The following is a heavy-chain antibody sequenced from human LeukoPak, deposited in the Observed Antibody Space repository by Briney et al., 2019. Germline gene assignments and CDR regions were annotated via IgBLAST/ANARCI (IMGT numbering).Heavy chain of an antibody. Sequence: SVKGRFTISRDNAKKSLYLQMNSLRAEDTAVYYCARTVGGYYFDYWGQGPLVTVSS. J-gene: IGHJ4*02. V-gene: IGHV3-21*01. CDR3: ARTVGGYYFDY. D-gene: IGHD1-26*01.